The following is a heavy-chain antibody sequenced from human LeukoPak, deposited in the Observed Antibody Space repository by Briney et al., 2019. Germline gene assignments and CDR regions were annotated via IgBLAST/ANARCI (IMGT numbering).Heavy chain of an antibody. CDR3: ARGGAARLHFQN. Sequence: PSETLSLTCTVSGGSISTYYWNWIRQPPGKGLEWIGYTYHSGSTNYNPPLQSRVTISVDTSKNQFSLNLNSVTAADTAVYYCARGGAARLHFQNWGQGTLVTVSS. CDR1: GGSISTYY. D-gene: IGHD6-6*01. V-gene: IGHV4-59*01. CDR2: TYHSGST. J-gene: IGHJ1*01.